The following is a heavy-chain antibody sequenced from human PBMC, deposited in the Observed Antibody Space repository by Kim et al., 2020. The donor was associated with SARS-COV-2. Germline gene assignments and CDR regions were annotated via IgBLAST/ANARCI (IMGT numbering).Heavy chain of an antibody. Sequence: TKYSQKFQGRVTITRDTSASNAYMELSSLRSEDTAVYYCAREGSGDAFDIWGQGTMVTVSS. D-gene: IGHD3-10*01. V-gene: IGHV1-3*01. CDR2: T. J-gene: IGHJ3*02. CDR3: AREGSGDAFDI.